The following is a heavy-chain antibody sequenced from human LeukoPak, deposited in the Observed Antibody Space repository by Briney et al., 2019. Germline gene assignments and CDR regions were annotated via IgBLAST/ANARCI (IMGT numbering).Heavy chain of an antibody. V-gene: IGHV4-59*08. CDR1: GGSINNYY. CDR2: IYYSGST. Sequence: PSETLSLTCAVSGGSINNYYWSWIRQPPGKGLEWMGYIYYSGSTTYNPSLKSRVTISVDTSKNHFSLKLSSVTAADTAVYYCARSDWMRWFDPWGQGPLVTVS. D-gene: IGHD1-1*01. CDR3: ARSDWMRWFDP. J-gene: IGHJ5*02.